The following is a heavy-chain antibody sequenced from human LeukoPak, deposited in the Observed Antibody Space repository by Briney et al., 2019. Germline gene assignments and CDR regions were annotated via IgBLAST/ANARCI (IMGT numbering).Heavy chain of an antibody. CDR1: GFTFSSYW. CDR3: ARGYYYYDSSGYCLDY. CDR2: IKQDGSEK. V-gene: IGHV3-7*01. Sequence: GGPLRLSCAASGFTFSSYWMTWVRQAPGKGLEWVANIKQDGSEKYYVDSVKGRFTISGDNAKNSLYLQMNSLRAEDTAVYYCARGYYYYDSSGYCLDYWGQGTLVTVSS. J-gene: IGHJ4*02. D-gene: IGHD3-22*01.